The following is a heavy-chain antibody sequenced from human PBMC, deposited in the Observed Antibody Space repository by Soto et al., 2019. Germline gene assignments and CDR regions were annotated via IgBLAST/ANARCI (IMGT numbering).Heavy chain of an antibody. D-gene: IGHD3-10*01. CDR2: IKSKTDGGTT. J-gene: IGHJ6*03. V-gene: IGHV3-15*01. CDR1: GFTFSNAW. Sequence: GGSLRLSCAASGFTFSNAWMSWVRQAPGKGLEWVGRIKSKTDGGTTDYAEPVKGRFTIPRDNSKNTLYLQMNSLKTEDTAVYYCTTDFIGYYGSEDYYYYMDVGGKGTTGTVSS. CDR3: TTDFIGYYGSEDYYYYMDV.